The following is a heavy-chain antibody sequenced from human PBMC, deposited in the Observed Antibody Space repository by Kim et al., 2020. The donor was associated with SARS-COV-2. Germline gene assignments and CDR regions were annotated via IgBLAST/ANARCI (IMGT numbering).Heavy chain of an antibody. Sequence: SETLSLTCTVSGGSISSYYWSWIRQPPGKGLEWIGYIYYSGSTNYNPSLKSRVTISVDTSKNQFSLKLSSVTAADTAVYYCARAVLGGPTMVRGVIIIDYWGQGTLVTVSS. V-gene: IGHV4-59*01. CDR1: GGSISSYY. CDR3: ARAVLGGPTMVRGVIIIDY. CDR2: IYYSGST. J-gene: IGHJ4*02. D-gene: IGHD3-10*01.